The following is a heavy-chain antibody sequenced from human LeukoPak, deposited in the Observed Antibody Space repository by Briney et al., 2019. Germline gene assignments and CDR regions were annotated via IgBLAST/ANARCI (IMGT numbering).Heavy chain of an antibody. J-gene: IGHJ4*02. CDR1: GYTFTSYG. V-gene: IGHV1-2*02. CDR3: ARGVVRGVTSFDY. Sequence: ASVKVSCKASGYTFTSYGISWVRQAAGQGLEWMGWINPNSGGTNYAQKFQGRVTMTRDTSISTAYMELSRLRSDDTAVYYCARGVVRGVTSFDYWGQGTLVTVSS. CDR2: INPNSGGT. D-gene: IGHD3-10*01.